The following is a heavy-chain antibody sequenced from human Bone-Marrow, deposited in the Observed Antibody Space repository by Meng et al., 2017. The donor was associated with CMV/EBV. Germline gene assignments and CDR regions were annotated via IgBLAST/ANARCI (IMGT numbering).Heavy chain of an antibody. D-gene: IGHD2-21*01. J-gene: IGHJ6*02. Sequence: SETLCLTCAVAGGSISSYYWSWIRQPPGKGLEWIGDIYYSGSTNYNPSLKSRVTISVDTSKNQFSLKLSSVTAADTAVYYCARDSSISSYYYYYGMDVWGQGTTVTVSS. CDR3: ARDSSISSYYYYYGMDV. CDR2: IYYSGST. CDR1: GGSISSYY. V-gene: IGHV4-59*01.